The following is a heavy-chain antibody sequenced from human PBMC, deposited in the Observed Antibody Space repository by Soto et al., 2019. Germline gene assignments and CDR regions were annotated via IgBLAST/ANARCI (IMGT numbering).Heavy chain of an antibody. D-gene: IGHD5-18*01. Sequence: GGSLKLSCAASGFTVSSNAMSWVRQAPGKGLEWVSVIHSGGSTYYADSVKGRFTISRDNSKNTLFFQMNGLRAEDTALYYCASGYHPPAHWGQGTLVTVSS. CDR1: GFTVSSNA. J-gene: IGHJ4*02. CDR3: ASGYHPPAH. CDR2: IHSGGST. V-gene: IGHV3-66*01.